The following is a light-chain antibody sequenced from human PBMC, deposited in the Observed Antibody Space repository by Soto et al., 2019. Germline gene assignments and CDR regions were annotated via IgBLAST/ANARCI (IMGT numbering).Light chain of an antibody. CDR3: QQRRNWPPT. Sequence: EIVLTQSPATLSLSPGERATLSCRASLSVSSYLAWYQQKLGQAPRLLLYDASNRATGIPARFSGSGSGTDFTITISSLEPEYFAVYYCQQRRNWPPTFGGGTKVEIK. CDR1: LSVSSY. CDR2: DAS. J-gene: IGKJ4*01. V-gene: IGKV3-11*01.